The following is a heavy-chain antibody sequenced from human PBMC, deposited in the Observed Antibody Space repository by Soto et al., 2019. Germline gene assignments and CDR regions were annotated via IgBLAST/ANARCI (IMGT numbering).Heavy chain of an antibody. Sequence: SETLSLTCGVSDYSISSGYYWGWIRQPPGKGLEWIGNIYHSGSTHYNPALKSRVTISVDTSKNQFSLKLKSVTAADTAVYYCTRRGSSGTPVDYWGQGILVTVSS. CDR3: TRRGSSGTPVDY. J-gene: IGHJ4*02. V-gene: IGHV4-38-2*01. CDR2: IYHSGST. D-gene: IGHD1-26*01. CDR1: DYSISSGYY.